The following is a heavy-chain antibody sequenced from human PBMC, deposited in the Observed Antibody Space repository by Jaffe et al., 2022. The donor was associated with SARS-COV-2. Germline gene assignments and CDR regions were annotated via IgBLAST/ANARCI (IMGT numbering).Heavy chain of an antibody. J-gene: IGHJ4*02. V-gene: IGHV3-33*01. CDR2: IWYDGSNK. D-gene: IGHD2-21*02. CDR1: GFTFSSYG. CDR3: ARGLPLAYCGGDCLPAIDY. Sequence: QVQLVESGGGVVQPGRSLRLSCAASGFTFSSYGMHWVRQAPGKGLEWVAVIWYDGSNKYYADSVKGRFTISRDNSKNTLYLQMNSLRAEDTAVYYCARGLPLAYCGGDCLPAIDYWGQGTLVTVSS.